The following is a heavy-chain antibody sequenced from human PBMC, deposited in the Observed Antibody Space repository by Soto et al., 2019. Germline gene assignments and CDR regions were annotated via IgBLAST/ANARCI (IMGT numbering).Heavy chain of an antibody. D-gene: IGHD2-8*01. CDR3: SGAWVDAILY. CDR2: IYHSGST. Sequence: SETLSLTCGVSGGSISSSNWWSWVRQPPGKGLEWIGEIYHSGSTNYNPSLKSRVTISVDKSKNQFSLKLSSVTAADTAVYYCSGAWVDAILYCGQGTLDTGSS. CDR1: GGSISSSNW. J-gene: IGHJ4*02. V-gene: IGHV4-4*02.